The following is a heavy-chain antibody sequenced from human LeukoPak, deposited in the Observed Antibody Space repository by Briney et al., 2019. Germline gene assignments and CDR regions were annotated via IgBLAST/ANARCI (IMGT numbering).Heavy chain of an antibody. CDR3: ARQNDRSHDY. V-gene: IGHV4-39*01. CDR1: GGSISSSSYY. CDR2: IYYSGTT. D-gene: IGHD1-1*01. J-gene: IGHJ4*02. Sequence: KPSETLSLTCTVSGGSISSSSYYWGWIRQPPGKGLEWIGSIYYSGTTYSNPSLKSRVTISVDTSKNQFSLKLRSVTAADTAVYYCARQNDRSHDYWGQGTLVTVSS.